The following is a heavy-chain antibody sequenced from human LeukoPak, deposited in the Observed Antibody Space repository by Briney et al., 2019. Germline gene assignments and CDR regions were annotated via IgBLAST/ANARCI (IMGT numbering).Heavy chain of an antibody. CDR1: GGSITSGNFY. CDR3: ARGPYYYDSSGYHY. J-gene: IGHJ4*02. CDR2: IYYSGST. Sequence: SETLSLTCTVSGGSITSGNFYWSWIRQPPGKGLEWIGYIYYSGSTYYNPSLETRVTISVDTSKNQFSLKLNSVTAADTAVYYCARGPYYYDSSGYHYWGQGTLVTVSS. V-gene: IGHV4-30-4*01. D-gene: IGHD3-22*01.